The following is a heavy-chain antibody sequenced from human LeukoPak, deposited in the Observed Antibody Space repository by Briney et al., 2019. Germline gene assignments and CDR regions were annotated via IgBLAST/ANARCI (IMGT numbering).Heavy chain of an antibody. D-gene: IGHD3-16*01. Sequence: SETLSLTCTVSGGSISSSSYYWGWIRQPPGKGLEWIGSIYYSGSTYYNPSLKSRVTLSVDTSKNQFSLNLSSVTAADTAIYSCARHDYADSRFDYWGQGTLVTVSS. V-gene: IGHV4-39*01. CDR1: GGSISSSSYY. J-gene: IGHJ4*02. CDR2: IYYSGST. CDR3: ARHDYADSRFDY.